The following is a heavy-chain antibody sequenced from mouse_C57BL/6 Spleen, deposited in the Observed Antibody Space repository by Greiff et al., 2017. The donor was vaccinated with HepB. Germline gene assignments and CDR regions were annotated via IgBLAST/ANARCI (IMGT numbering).Heavy chain of an antibody. CDR3: ARHYGSREAWFAY. CDR2: IDPSDSYT. V-gene: IGHV1-50*01. Sequence: VQLQQPGAELVKPGASVKLSCKASGYTFTSYWMQWVKQRPGQGLEWIGEIDPSDSYTNYNQKFKGKATLTVDTSSSTAYMQLSSLTSEDSAVYYCARHYGSREAWFAYWGQGTLVTVSA. D-gene: IGHD1-1*01. CDR1: GYTFTSYW. J-gene: IGHJ3*01.